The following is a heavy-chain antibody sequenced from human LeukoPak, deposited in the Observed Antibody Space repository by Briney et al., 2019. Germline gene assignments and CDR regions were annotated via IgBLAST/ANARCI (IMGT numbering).Heavy chain of an antibody. CDR2: ISGSGGST. D-gene: IGHD5-18*01. V-gene: IGHV3-23*01. CDR3: AKYSVQLWDNFDY. Sequence: PGGSLRLSCAASGFTFSSYAMSWVRQAPGKGLEWVSAISGSGGSTYYADSVKGRFTISRDNSKSTLYLQMNSLRAEDTAVYYCAKYSVQLWDNFDYWGQGTLVTVSS. J-gene: IGHJ4*02. CDR1: GFTFSSYA.